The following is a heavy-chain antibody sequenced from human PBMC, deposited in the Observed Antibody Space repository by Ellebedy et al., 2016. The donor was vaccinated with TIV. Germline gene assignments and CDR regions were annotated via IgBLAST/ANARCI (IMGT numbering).Heavy chain of an antibody. CDR3: ARGLLWFGESPDAFDI. D-gene: IGHD3-10*01. CDR1: GYSFTNYW. CDR2: IHPRDSTT. Sequence: GESLKISCKTSGYSFTNYWIGWVRQMPGKSLEFMGIIHPRDSTTKYSPSFQGQVTISVDRSISAAYLQWSSLKASDTAMYYCARGLLWFGESPDAFDIWGPGTMVTVSA. V-gene: IGHV5-51*01. J-gene: IGHJ3*02.